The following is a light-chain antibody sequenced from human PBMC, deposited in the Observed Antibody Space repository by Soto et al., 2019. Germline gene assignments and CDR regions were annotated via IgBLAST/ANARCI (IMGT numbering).Light chain of an antibody. CDR2: DAS. CDR1: HNIERW. CDR3: QQFAISTT. Sequence: IQMTQSPSTLSASVGDRVTITCRASHNIERWMAWYQQKPGKAPSLLIFDASTLHSGVPSRFSGSGSGTDFTLTISSLHPYDFATYYCQQFAISTTFGQGTKVEVK. J-gene: IGKJ1*01. V-gene: IGKV1-5*01.